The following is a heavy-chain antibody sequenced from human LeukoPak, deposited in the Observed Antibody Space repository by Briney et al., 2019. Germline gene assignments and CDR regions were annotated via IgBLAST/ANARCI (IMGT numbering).Heavy chain of an antibody. J-gene: IGHJ6*02. D-gene: IGHD2-21*02. V-gene: IGHV4-59*08. Sequence: PSETLSLTCTVSGGSISSSYWSWIRQPPGKGLEWVGYIYYRGNTNYNPSLKGRVTMSIDTSNNHFSLKLRSVTAADTAVYYCARWDGAYYGGDCYSGYGMDVWGQGTTVTVSS. CDR2: IYYRGNT. CDR1: GGSISSSY. CDR3: ARWDGAYYGGDCYSGYGMDV.